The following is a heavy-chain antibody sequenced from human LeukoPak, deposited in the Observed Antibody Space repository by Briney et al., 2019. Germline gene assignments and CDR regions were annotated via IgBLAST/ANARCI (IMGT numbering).Heavy chain of an antibody. CDR2: IKQDGSEK. CDR3: ARDSRTVTSNFDY. CDR1: GFTFSSYW. D-gene: IGHD4-11*01. J-gene: IGHJ4*02. Sequence: PGGSLRLSCAASGFTFSSYWMSWVRQAPGKGLEGVANIKQDGSEKYYVDSVKGRFTISRDNAKNSLYLQMNSLRAEDTAVYYCARDSRTVTSNFDYWGQGTLVTVSS. V-gene: IGHV3-7*01.